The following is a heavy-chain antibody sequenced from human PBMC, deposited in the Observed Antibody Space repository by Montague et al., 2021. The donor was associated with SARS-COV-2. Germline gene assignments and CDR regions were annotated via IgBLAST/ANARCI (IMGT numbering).Heavy chain of an antibody. CDR1: GESFSNYY. V-gene: IGHV4-34*01. J-gene: IGHJ3*02. CDR3: ARGRQPVVVPGAGPAGRAFDI. D-gene: IGHD2-2*01. Sequence: SETLSLTCAISGESFSNYYWSWIRQPPGKGLEWIGEVNQSGTTIYNPSVKSGATISEDTSKNQFYLRLNSVTAADTAVYYCARGRQPVVVPGAGPAGRAFDIWGQGTMVTVSA. CDR2: VNQSGTT.